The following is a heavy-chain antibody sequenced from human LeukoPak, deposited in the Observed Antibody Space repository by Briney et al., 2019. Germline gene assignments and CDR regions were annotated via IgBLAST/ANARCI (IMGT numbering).Heavy chain of an antibody. Sequence: GGSLRLSCAASGFSFHYYAMHWVRQAPGKGLEWVAVISYDGANEYYADSVKGRFTIYRDNSKNTLFLQMNSLRAEDTAVYYCGKRRRNGDNSPIDYWGQGTLVTVSS. CDR1: GFSFHYYA. CDR3: GKRRRNGDNSPIDY. D-gene: IGHD5-24*01. CDR2: ISYDGANE. J-gene: IGHJ4*02. V-gene: IGHV3-30-3*01.